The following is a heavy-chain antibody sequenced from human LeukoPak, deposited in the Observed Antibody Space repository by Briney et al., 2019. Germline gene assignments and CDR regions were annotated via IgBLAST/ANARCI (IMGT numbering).Heavy chain of an antibody. J-gene: IGHJ4*02. D-gene: IGHD3-3*01. V-gene: IGHV1-2*02. CDR3: ARSELRFLEWLLTAFDY. Sequence: ASVKVSCKASGYIFTGYYMHWVRQAPGQGLEWMGWINPESDVTKYAQKFQGRVTMTRDTSISTAYMELSRLRSDDTAVYYCARSELRFLEWLLTAFDYWGQGTLVTVSS. CDR2: INPESDVT. CDR1: GYIFTGYY.